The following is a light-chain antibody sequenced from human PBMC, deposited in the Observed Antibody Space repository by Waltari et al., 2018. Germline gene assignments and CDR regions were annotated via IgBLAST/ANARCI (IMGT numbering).Light chain of an antibody. Sequence: QSALTQPASVSGSPGQSITISCTGTSRDVGIYNLVSWYQQHPGKAPKLMIYEGSKRPSGVSNRFSGSKSGNTASLTISGLQAEDEADYYCCSYAGSSTFAVFGGGTKLTVL. CDR2: EGS. CDR3: CSYAGSSTFAV. CDR1: SRDVGIYNL. J-gene: IGLJ3*02. V-gene: IGLV2-23*03.